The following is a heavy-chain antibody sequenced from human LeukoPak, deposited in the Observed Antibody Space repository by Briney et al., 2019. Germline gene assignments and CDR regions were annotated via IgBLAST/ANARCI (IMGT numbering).Heavy chain of an antibody. Sequence: GGSLRLSCAASGFTFSSYAMSWVRQAPGKGLEWVSAISGSGGSTYYADSVKGRFTISRDNSKNTLYLQMNSLRAEATAVYYCAKDALPAEGCCSGGSCSRGNGMDVWGQGTTVTVSS. CDR2: ISGSGGST. D-gene: IGHD2-15*01. CDR3: AKDALPAEGCCSGGSCSRGNGMDV. V-gene: IGHV3-23*01. CDR1: GFTFSSYA. J-gene: IGHJ6*02.